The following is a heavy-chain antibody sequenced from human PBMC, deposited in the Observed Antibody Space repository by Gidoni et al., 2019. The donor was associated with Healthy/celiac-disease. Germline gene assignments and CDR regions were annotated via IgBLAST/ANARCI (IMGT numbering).Heavy chain of an antibody. D-gene: IGHD3-22*01. J-gene: IGHJ5*02. CDR2: IIPICGTA. V-gene: IGHV1-69*01. CDR1: GGTFSGYP. CDR3: ARERGYYYDSSGGINWFDP. Sequence: QVQLVQSGAEVKKPGSSVTVSCKASGGTFSGYPISWVRQAPGQGLEWMGGIIPICGTANYAQKFQGRVTITADESTSTAYMELSSLRSEDTAVYYCARERGYYYDSSGGINWFDPWGQGTLVTVSS.